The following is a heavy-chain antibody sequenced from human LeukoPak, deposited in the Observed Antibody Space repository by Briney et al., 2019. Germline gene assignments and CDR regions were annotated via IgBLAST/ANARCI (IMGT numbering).Heavy chain of an antibody. CDR1: GGSISSGGYS. CDR2: IYHSGST. Sequence: SETLSLTCAVSGGSISSGGYSWRWIRQPPGKGLEWIGYIYHSGSTYYNPSLKSRVTISVDRSKNQFSLKLSSVTAADTAVYYCAREHIAAAGTTGAFDIWGQGTMVTVSS. J-gene: IGHJ3*02. V-gene: IGHV4-30-2*01. D-gene: IGHD6-13*01. CDR3: AREHIAAAGTTGAFDI.